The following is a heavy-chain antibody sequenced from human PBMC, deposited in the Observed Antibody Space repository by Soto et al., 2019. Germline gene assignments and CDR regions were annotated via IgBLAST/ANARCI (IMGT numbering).Heavy chain of an antibody. CDR2: ITTTSSTM. D-gene: IGHD3-22*01. Sequence: PGGALGLSCPPSGVIFSDYSMNWVRQAPGKGLEWISYITTTSSTMYYADSVKGRFTISRDNAKNSLYLQMNSLRDEDTAVYYCARDSSGRQYYGMDVWGQGTTVPVSS. J-gene: IGHJ6*02. V-gene: IGHV3-48*02. CDR3: ARDSSGRQYYGMDV. CDR1: GVIFSDYS.